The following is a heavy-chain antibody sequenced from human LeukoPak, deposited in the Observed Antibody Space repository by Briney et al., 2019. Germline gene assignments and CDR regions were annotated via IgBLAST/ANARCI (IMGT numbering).Heavy chain of an antibody. J-gene: IGHJ4*02. CDR3: ARDQRGPERLLWGVGFDY. Sequence: GGSLRLSCAASGFTFSSYAMHWVRQAPGKGLEWVAVISYDGSNKYYADSVKGRFTISRDNSKNTLYLQMNSLRAEDTAVYYCARDQRGPERLLWGVGFDYRGQGTLVTVSS. CDR2: ISYDGSNK. CDR1: GFTFSSYA. D-gene: IGHD2-2*01. V-gene: IGHV3-30-3*01.